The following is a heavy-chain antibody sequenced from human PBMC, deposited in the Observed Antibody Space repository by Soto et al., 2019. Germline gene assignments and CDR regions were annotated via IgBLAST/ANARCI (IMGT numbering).Heavy chain of an antibody. CDR1: GFTFSNYA. CDR3: AKDSTVTTSLYSYYYGLDV. CDR2: ISGRGGST. J-gene: IGHJ6*02. Sequence: EVHLLESGGGLVQPGGSLRLSCTASGFTFSNYAMSWVRQAPDKGLEWVYAISGRGGSTYYADPGKGRFTISRDNSKNMLFLQMNSLRAEDTALYYCAKDSTVTTSLYSYYYGLDVWGQGTTVTVSS. D-gene: IGHD4-17*01. V-gene: IGHV3-23*01.